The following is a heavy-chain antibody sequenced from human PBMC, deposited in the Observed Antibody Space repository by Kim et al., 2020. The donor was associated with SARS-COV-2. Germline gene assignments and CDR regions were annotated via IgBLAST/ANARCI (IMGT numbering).Heavy chain of an antibody. CDR3: ARHDYSFGNDY. J-gene: IGHJ4*02. CDR2: P. V-gene: IGHV7-4-1*02. Sequence: PTYAQGFTGRFVFSLDTSVSTAYLQISSLKAEDTAVYYCARHDYSFGNDYWGQGTLVTVSS. D-gene: IGHD4-4*01.